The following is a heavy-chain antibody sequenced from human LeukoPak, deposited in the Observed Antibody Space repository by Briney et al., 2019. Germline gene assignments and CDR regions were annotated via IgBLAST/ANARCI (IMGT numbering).Heavy chain of an antibody. J-gene: IGHJ4*02. CDR3: AKGYCSSTSCPWNY. CDR1: GYTLSRYD. Sequence: GGTLRLSCAASGYTLSRYDKHGVSRAPARGLVEVTVISYDGSSKYYADSVKGRFTISRDNSKNTLYLQMNSLRAEDTAVYYCAKGYCSSTSCPWNYWGQGTLVTVSS. V-gene: IGHV3-30*18. D-gene: IGHD2-2*01. CDR2: ISYDGSSK.